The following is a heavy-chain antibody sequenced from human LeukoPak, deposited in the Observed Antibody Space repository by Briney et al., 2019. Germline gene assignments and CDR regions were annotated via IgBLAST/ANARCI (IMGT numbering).Heavy chain of an antibody. D-gene: IGHD4-11*01. CDR3: ARRYSNALDY. CDR2: IYHSGST. J-gene: IGHJ4*02. V-gene: IGHV4-38-2*01. Sequence: SETLSLTCAVSGYSISSGYYWGWIRQPPGKGLEWIGSIYHSGSTYYNPSLRSRVTISEDTSKNQFSLKLTSVTAADTAVYYCARRYSNALDYWGQGTPVTVSS. CDR1: GYSISSGYY.